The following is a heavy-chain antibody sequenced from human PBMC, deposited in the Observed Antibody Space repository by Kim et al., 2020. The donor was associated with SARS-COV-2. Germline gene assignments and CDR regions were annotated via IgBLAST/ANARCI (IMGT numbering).Heavy chain of an antibody. V-gene: IGHV3-48*02. CDR2: ISSSSSTI. CDR1: GFTFSSYS. J-gene: IGHJ3*02. D-gene: IGHD3-22*01. Sequence: GGSLRLSCAASGFTFSSYSMNWVRQAPGKGLEWVSYISSSSSTIYYADSVKGRFTISRDNAKNSLYLQMNSLRDEDTAVYYCASRMRGYYDSSGYYAFDIWGQGTMVTVSS. CDR3: ASRMRGYYDSSGYYAFDI.